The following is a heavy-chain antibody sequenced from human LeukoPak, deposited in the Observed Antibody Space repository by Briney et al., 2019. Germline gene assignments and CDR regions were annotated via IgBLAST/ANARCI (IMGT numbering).Heavy chain of an antibody. J-gene: IGHJ3*02. CDR3: ASSKYDSEAFDI. Sequence: GGSLRLSCAASGFTFSDYYMSWIRQAPGKGLEWVAFVRYDGSNKYYADPVKGRFTISRDNAKNSLYLQMNSLRAEDTAVYYCASSKYDSEAFDIWGQGTMVTVSS. D-gene: IGHD1-1*01. CDR2: VRYDGSNK. V-gene: IGHV3-30*02. CDR1: GFTFSDYY.